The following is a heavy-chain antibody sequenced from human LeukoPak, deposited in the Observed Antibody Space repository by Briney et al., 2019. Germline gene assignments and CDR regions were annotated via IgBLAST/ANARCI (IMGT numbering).Heavy chain of an antibody. CDR2: IYYSGGT. CDR1: GGSISSGGYY. J-gene: IGHJ4*02. D-gene: IGHD3-3*01. CDR3: ARGGSGGYDFWSGYYDY. Sequence: SETLSLTCTVSGGSISSGGYYWSWIRQHPGKGLEWIGYIYYSGGTYYNPSLKSRVTISVDTSKNQFSLKLSSVTAADTAVYYCARGGSGGYDFWSGYYDYWGQGTLVTVSS. V-gene: IGHV4-31*03.